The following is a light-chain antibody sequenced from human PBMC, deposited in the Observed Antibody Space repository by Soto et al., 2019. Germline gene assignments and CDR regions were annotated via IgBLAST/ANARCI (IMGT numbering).Light chain of an antibody. Sequence: EIVLTQSPGTLSLSPGERATLSCRASQGVSNSYLAWYQQKPGQAPRLLIYVASTRATGIPDRFSGSGSGTDFTLTISRLEPEDCAVYYCQQYGSSSLTFGGGTKVEIK. V-gene: IGKV3-20*01. CDR3: QQYGSSSLT. J-gene: IGKJ4*01. CDR2: VAS. CDR1: QGVSNSY.